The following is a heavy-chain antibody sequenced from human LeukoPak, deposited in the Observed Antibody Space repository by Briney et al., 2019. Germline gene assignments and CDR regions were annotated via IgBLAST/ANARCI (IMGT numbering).Heavy chain of an antibody. CDR1: GLRFGSYW. V-gene: IGHV3-7*01. Sequence: AGSLRLSCTGSGLRFGSYWMDWVRQAPGKGLEWVANIKKDGSERNYVGSVRGRFTISRDNAKNSVYLQMNSLRAEDTAVYYCARDAFGDFSYWGQGALVTVSS. D-gene: IGHD3-10*01. CDR3: ARDAFGDFSY. J-gene: IGHJ4*02. CDR2: IKKDGSER.